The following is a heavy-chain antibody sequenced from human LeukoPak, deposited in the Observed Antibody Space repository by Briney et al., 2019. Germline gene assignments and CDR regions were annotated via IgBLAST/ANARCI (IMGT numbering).Heavy chain of an antibody. V-gene: IGHV4-4*07. D-gene: IGHD6-13*01. CDR1: GGSISSYY. CDR3: ARSRYGSSSGYFDL. J-gene: IGHJ2*01. CDR2: IYTSGST. Sequence: PSETLSLTCSVSGGSISSYYWSWIRQPAGKGLEWIGRIYTSGSTNYNPSPKSRVTMSVDTSKNQFSLKLSSVTAADTAVYYCARSRYGSSSGYFDLWGRGTLVTVSS.